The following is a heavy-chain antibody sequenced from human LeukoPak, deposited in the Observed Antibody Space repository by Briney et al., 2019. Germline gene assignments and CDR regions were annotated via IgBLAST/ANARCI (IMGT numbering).Heavy chain of an antibody. Sequence: GSLRLTCAASGFTFSSYSMNWVRQAPGKGLEWVSYISSSSSTIYYADSVKGRFTISRDNAKNSLYLQMNSLRAEDTAVYYCARRATVTTYLFDYWGQGTLVTVSS. CDR3: ARRATVTTYLFDY. J-gene: IGHJ4*02. D-gene: IGHD4-17*01. CDR1: GFTFSSYS. CDR2: ISSSSSTI. V-gene: IGHV3-48*04.